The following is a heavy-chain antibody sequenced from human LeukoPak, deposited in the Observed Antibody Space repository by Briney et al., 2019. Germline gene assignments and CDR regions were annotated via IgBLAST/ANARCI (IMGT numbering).Heavy chain of an antibody. V-gene: IGHV3-7*01. Sequence: GGSLRLSCAASGFTFSSYWMNWARQAPGKGLEWGASINHNGNVNYYVDSVKGRFTISRDNSKNTLYLQMNSLRAEDTAVYYCARDRQQLARYYYGMDVWGQGTTVTVSS. CDR2: INHNGNVN. D-gene: IGHD6-13*01. CDR1: GFTFSSYW. CDR3: ARDRQQLARYYYGMDV. J-gene: IGHJ6*02.